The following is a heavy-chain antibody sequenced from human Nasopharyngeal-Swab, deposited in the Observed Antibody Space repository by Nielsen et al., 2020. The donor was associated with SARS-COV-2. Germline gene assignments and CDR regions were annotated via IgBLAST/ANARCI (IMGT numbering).Heavy chain of an antibody. V-gene: IGHV3-53*01. CDR1: GFTFSSYS. J-gene: IGHJ3*02. D-gene: IGHD3-9*01. Sequence: GGSLRLSCAVSGFTFSSYSMNWVRQAPGKGLEWVSIIYSGGSTYYADSVKGRFTISRDNSKNTLYLQMNSLRAEDTAVYYCARASIRYFDWSHSGGAFDIWGQGTMVTVSS. CDR2: IYSGGST. CDR3: ARASIRYFDWSHSGGAFDI.